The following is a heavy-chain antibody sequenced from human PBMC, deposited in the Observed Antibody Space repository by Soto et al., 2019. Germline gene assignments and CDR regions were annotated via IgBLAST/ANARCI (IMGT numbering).Heavy chain of an antibody. V-gene: IGHV3-11*01. J-gene: IGHJ2*01. CDR3: ARAGGEGGCYFDL. CDR2: ISSSGRTI. Sequence: QVQLVESGGGMVKPGGSLRLSCAASGFTLSDYYMSWIRQAPGKRLEWVLYISSSGRTIYYADSVKGRFTISRDNAKNSLYLQMNILRAEDTAVYYCARAGGEGGCYFDLWGRGTLVNVSS. CDR1: GFTLSDYY. D-gene: IGHD1-26*01.